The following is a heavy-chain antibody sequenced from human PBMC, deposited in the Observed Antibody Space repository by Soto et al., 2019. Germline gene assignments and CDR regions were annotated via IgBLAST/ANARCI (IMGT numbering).Heavy chain of an antibody. J-gene: IGHJ4*03. CDR1: GFTFDSYW. Sequence: PGGSLRLSCAASGFTFDSYWMSWVRQAPGKGLEWVANIRPDGSEEFHVDSVKGRFTISRDNAKNSLYLQMNSLRAEDTAVYYCAPPGPLGEGVHYFDFWGHGTLVTVSS. CDR2: IRPDGSEE. CDR3: APPGPLGEGVHYFDF. V-gene: IGHV3-7*01.